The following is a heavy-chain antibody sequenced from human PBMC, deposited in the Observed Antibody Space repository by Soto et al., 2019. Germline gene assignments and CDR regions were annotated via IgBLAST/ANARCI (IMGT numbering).Heavy chain of an antibody. CDR3: AKADSWFDY. V-gene: IGHV3-30*18. CDR1: GFTFRSYG. Sequence: PGGSLRLSCAASGFTFRSYGMHWVRQAPGKGLEWVALISYDGSNKYYGDSVKGRFTISRDNSKNTLYLQMNSLRVEDTAVYYCAKADSWFDYWGQGTLVTVS. D-gene: IGHD3-22*01. J-gene: IGHJ4*02. CDR2: ISYDGSNK.